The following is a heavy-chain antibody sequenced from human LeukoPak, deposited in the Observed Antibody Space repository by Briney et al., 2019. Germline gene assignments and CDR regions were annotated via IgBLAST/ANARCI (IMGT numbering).Heavy chain of an antibody. D-gene: IGHD2-15*01. CDR2: IYTSGST. J-gene: IGHJ4*02. Sequence: SETLSLTCTVSGGSISSYYWSWIRQPPGKGLEWIGRIYTSGSTNYNPSLKSRVTISVDTSKNNFFLQLSSVTAADTAVYYCARDRPGNCSGGSGYGLDYWGQGTLVTVSS. V-gene: IGHV4-4*07. CDR1: GGSISSYY. CDR3: ARDRPGNCSGGSGYGLDY.